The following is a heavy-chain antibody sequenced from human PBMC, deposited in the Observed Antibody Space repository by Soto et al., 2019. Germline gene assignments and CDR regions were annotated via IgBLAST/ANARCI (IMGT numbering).Heavy chain of an antibody. V-gene: IGHV3-30-3*01. CDR2: ISDDGSNK. D-gene: IGHD6-13*01. CDR3: ARDHFAISWSYFDY. J-gene: IGHJ4*02. Sequence: ESGGGVVQPGRSLRLSCAVSGFTFTNYAMHWVRQAPGKGLEWVAVISDDGSNKKYADSVKGRFTISRDNSKNTMYMQMNSLRAEDTALYYCARDHFAISWSYFDYWGQGTLVTVSS. CDR1: GFTFTNYA.